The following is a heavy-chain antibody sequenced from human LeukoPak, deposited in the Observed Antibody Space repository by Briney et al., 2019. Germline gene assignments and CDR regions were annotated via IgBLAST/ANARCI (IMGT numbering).Heavy chain of an antibody. V-gene: IGHV4-34*01. CDR3: ASAYCGGDCQIP. CDR1: GGSFSGYY. Sequence: SETLSLTCAVYGGSFSGYYWSWIRQPPGKGLEWIGEINHSGSTNYNPSLKSRVTISVDTSKNQFSLKLSSVTAADTGVYYCASAYCGGDCQIPWGQGTLVTVSS. D-gene: IGHD2-21*02. J-gene: IGHJ5*02. CDR2: INHSGST.